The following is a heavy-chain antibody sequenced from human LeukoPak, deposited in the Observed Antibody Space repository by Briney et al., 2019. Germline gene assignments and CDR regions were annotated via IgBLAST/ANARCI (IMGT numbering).Heavy chain of an antibody. Sequence: GGSLRLSCAASGFTFSSYAMSWVRQAPGKGLEWVSAISGSGGSTYYADSVKGRFTISRDNSKNTLYLQMNSLRAEDTAVYYCAKDATITRTTLLNYFDYWGQGTLVTVSS. CDR3: AKDATITRTTLLNYFDY. V-gene: IGHV3-23*01. CDR1: GFTFSSYA. CDR2: ISGSGGST. D-gene: IGHD5-12*01. J-gene: IGHJ4*02.